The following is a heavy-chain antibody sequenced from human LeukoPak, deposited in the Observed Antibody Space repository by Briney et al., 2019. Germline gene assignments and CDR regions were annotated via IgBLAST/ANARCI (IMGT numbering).Heavy chain of an antibody. J-gene: IGHJ4*02. Sequence: ASVKVSCKASGYTFTSYGISWVRQAPGRGFEWMGWISAYNGNTNYAQKFQGRVTMTTDTSTSTAYMELNSLRSDDTAVYYCARGSKGYSSTWPQAEFDYWGQGTLVTVSS. V-gene: IGHV1-18*01. CDR3: ARGSKGYSSTWPQAEFDY. CDR2: ISAYNGNT. CDR1: GYTFTSYG. D-gene: IGHD6-13*01.